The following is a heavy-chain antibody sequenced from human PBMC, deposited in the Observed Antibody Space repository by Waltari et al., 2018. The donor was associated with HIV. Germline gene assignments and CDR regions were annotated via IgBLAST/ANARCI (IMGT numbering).Heavy chain of an antibody. V-gene: IGHV4-39*01. D-gene: IGHD2-2*01. CDR3: ARRGYCSSISCYRPRYFDY. CDR2: IYYSGST. CDR1: GCSISGSSYY. J-gene: IGHJ4*02. Sequence: QLQLQESGPGLVKPSETLSLTCTVSGCSISGSSYYWGWIRQPPGKGLEWIGNIYYSGSTYYNPSLKSRVTISVDTSKNQFSLKLSSVTAADTAVYYCARRGYCSSISCYRPRYFDYWGQGTLVTVSS.